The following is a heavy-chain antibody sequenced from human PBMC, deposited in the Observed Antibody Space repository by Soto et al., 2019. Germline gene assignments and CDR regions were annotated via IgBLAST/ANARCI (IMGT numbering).Heavy chain of an antibody. CDR1: GYSFTSYW. J-gene: IGHJ4*02. V-gene: IGHV5-51*01. Sequence: GESLKISCKGSGYSFTSYWIGWVRQMPGKGLEWMGIIDPGDSDTRYSPSFQGQVTISADKSISTAYLQWSSLKASDTAMYYCARLQAAAGDNDLTFDYWGQGTLVTVSS. CDR3: ARLQAAAGDNDLTFDY. CDR2: IDPGDSDT. D-gene: IGHD6-13*01.